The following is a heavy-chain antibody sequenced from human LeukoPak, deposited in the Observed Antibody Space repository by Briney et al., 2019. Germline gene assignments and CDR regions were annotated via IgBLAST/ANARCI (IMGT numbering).Heavy chain of an antibody. CDR3: VGQLLRAV. CDR1: GFPFSGYY. Sequence: GGSLKLSCTASGFPFSGYYISWVRQAPGTGLEWLANIKGDGSVQDYVDSVKGRFTISRDNAKNSLYLQMNNLGVDDTAVYYCVGQLLRAVWGKGTTVTVSS. D-gene: IGHD2-2*01. J-gene: IGHJ6*03. CDR2: IKGDGSVQ. V-gene: IGHV3-7*01.